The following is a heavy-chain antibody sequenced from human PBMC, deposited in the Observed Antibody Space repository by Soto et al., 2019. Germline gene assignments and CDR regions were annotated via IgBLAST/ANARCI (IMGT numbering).Heavy chain of an antibody. CDR2: IYPGDSDT. J-gene: IGHJ4*02. CDR3: ARRGYSGYDSSVYYFGY. Sequence: GESLKISCKGSGYSFTSYWIGWVRQIPGKGLEWMGIIYPGDSDTRYSPSFQGQVTISADKSISTAYLQWSSLKASDTAMYYCARRGYSGYDSSVYYFGYWGQGTLVTVSS. V-gene: IGHV5-51*01. D-gene: IGHD5-12*01. CDR1: GYSFTSYW.